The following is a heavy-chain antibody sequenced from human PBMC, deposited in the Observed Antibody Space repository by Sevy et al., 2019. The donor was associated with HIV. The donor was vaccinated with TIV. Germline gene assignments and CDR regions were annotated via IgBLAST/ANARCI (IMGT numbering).Heavy chain of an antibody. V-gene: IGHV3-7*01. CDR3: ARDRAYSALDY. Sequence: GGSLRLSCVASGFTFSDSWMTWVRQAPGKGLERIAFINEDGSRLGYVDSVRGLFAISRENTKNSLYLQMNSLRAEDTAVYFCARDRAYSALDYWGQGTLVTVSS. CDR1: GFTFSDSW. D-gene: IGHD5-18*01. J-gene: IGHJ4*02. CDR2: INEDGSRL.